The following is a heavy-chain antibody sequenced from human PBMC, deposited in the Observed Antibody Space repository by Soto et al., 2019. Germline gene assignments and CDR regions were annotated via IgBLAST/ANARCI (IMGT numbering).Heavy chain of an antibody. CDR3: AHSGDYLLGYFQH. CDR2: IYWDDDK. J-gene: IGHJ1*01. D-gene: IGHD4-17*01. Sequence: QITLKESGHTLVTPTQTLTLTCTFSGFSLSTGGVGVGVGWFRQPPGKALEWLSLIYWDDDKRYSPSLMSSLNISKDTSKRQVVLTLTNRDAVDTGTYFCAHSGDYLLGYFQHWCRGTLLTVCS. V-gene: IGHV2-5*02. CDR1: GFSLSTGGVGVG.